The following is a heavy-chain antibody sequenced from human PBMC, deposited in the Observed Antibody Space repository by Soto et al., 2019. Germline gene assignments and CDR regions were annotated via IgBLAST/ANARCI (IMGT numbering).Heavy chain of an antibody. Sequence: GESLKISCKGSGYSFTSYWIGWVRQMPGKGLEWMGIIYPGDSDTRYSPSFQGQVTISADKSISTAYLQWSSLKASDTAMYYCARVEMATIRCYYYGMDVWGQGTTVTVSS. J-gene: IGHJ6*02. CDR2: IYPGDSDT. CDR3: ARVEMATIRCYYYGMDV. V-gene: IGHV5-51*01. D-gene: IGHD5-12*01. CDR1: GYSFTSYW.